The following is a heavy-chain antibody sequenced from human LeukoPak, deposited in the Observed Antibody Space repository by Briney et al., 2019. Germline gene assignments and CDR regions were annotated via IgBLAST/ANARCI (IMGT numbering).Heavy chain of an antibody. CDR3: AGGYCRGGTCSRHYDY. CDR1: GFTVSSNH. CDR2: IYSGGGT. D-gene: IGHD2-15*01. Sequence: GGSLRLSCAAYGFTVSSNHMSWVRQAPGKGLEWVSVIYSGGGTYLADSVKGRFSISRDNAKNTLYLQMNSLRAEDTAVYFCAGGYCRGGTCSRHYDYWGQGALVTVSS. V-gene: IGHV3-66*01. J-gene: IGHJ4*02.